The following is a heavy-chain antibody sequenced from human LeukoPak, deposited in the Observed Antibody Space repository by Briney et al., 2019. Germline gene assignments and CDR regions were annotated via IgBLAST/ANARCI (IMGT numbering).Heavy chain of an antibody. CDR3: AKERAAAGTGWDAFDI. Sequence: PGRSLRLSCAASGFTFDDYAMHWVRQAPGKGLELVSGISWNSGSIGYADSVKGRFTISRDNAKNSLYLQMNSLRAEDMALYYCAKERAAAGTGWDAFDIWGQGTMVTASS. CDR2: ISWNSGSI. D-gene: IGHD6-13*01. CDR1: GFTFDDYA. J-gene: IGHJ3*02. V-gene: IGHV3-9*03.